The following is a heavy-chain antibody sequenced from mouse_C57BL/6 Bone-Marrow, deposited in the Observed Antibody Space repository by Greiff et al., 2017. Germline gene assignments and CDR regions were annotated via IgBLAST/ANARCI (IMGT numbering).Heavy chain of an antibody. D-gene: IGHD3-1*01. V-gene: IGHV1-64*01. Sequence: QVQLQQPGAELVKPGASVKLSCKASGYTFTSYWMHWVKQRPGQGLEWIGMIPPNSGSTNYNEKFKSKATLTVDKSSSTAYMQLSSLTSEDSAVYYCARCRGGAMDYWGQGTSVTVSS. CDR2: IPPNSGST. CDR3: ARCRGGAMDY. CDR1: GYTFTSYW. J-gene: IGHJ4*01.